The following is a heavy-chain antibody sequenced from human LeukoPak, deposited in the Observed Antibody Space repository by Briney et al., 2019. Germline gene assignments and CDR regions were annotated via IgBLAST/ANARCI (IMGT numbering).Heavy chain of an antibody. D-gene: IGHD3-16*01. Sequence: SETLSLTCTVSGGSISPYYWSWIRQPPGKGLEWIGYIYTSGSTDYNPSLKSRVPTSVDYNPSLKSRVTISVDTSKNQFSLKLSSVTAADTVVFFCATSTWALWGSFDFWGPGALVTVSS. CDR1: GGSISPYY. V-gene: IGHV4-4*09. J-gene: IGHJ4*02. CDR3: ATSTWALWGSFDF. CDR2: IYTSGST.